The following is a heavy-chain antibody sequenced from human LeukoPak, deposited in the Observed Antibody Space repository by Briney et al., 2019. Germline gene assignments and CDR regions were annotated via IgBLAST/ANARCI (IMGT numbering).Heavy chain of an antibody. V-gene: IGHV3-11*01. CDR2: ISNSGTII. CDR1: GFTFSDYY. Sequence: GWSLRLSCAASGFTFSDYYMNWIRQAPGKGLEWVSYISNSGTIISYADSVKGRFTISRDNTKNSLYLQMNSLRAEDTAVYYCARETLGVTAFDIWGQGTMVTVSS. J-gene: IGHJ3*02. CDR3: ARETLGVTAFDI. D-gene: IGHD2-21*02.